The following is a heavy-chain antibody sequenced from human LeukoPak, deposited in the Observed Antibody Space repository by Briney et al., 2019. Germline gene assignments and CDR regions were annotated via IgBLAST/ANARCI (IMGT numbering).Heavy chain of an antibody. CDR1: GFTVGSNY. J-gene: IGHJ6*03. CDR3: ARDRRDSSGYQGYYMDV. D-gene: IGHD3-22*01. Sequence: PGGSLRLSCAASGFTVGSNYMSWVRQAPGKGLEWVSVIYSGGSTYYADSVKGRFTISRDNSKNTLYLQMNSLRAEDTAVYYCARDRRDSSGYQGYYMDVWGKGTTVTVSS. CDR2: IYSGGST. V-gene: IGHV3-66*02.